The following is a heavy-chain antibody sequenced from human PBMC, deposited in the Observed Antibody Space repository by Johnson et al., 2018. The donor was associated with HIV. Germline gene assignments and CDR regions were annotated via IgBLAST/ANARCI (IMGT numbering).Heavy chain of an antibody. CDR2: LKQAGSDK. V-gene: IGHV3-7*01. Sequence: VQLVESGGGLVQPGGSLRLSCAASGFTFSNYWMSWVRQAPGKGLEWVAKLKQAGSDKYYVDSVKGRVTISRDNARNSLYLQMNSLRAEDTAVYYCAREGPAAYIWAFDIWGQGTMVTVSS. CDR3: AREGPAAYIWAFDI. CDR1: GFTFSNYW. J-gene: IGHJ3*02. D-gene: IGHD2-2*01.